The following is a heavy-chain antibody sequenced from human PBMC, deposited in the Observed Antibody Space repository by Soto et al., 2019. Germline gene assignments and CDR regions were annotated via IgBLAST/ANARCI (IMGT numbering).Heavy chain of an antibody. CDR3: ARGSVQGGWWPRFDY. CDR2: IYYSGST. Sequence: GPGPVLSSETLSLTCTVSGGSISSYYWSWIRQPPGKGLEWIGYIYYSGSTNYNPSLKSRVTISVDTYKNQFSLKLSSVTAADTAVYYCARGSVQGGWWPRFDYWGQGTLVTVS. V-gene: IGHV4-59*01. CDR1: GGSISSYY. D-gene: IGHD6-19*01. J-gene: IGHJ4*02.